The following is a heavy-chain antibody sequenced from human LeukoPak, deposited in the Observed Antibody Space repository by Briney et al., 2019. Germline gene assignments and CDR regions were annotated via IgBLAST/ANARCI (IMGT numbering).Heavy chain of an antibody. CDR2: IKQDGSEK. V-gene: IGHV3-7*01. CDR3: ARDRWGYSYGGD. J-gene: IGHJ4*02. Sequence: GGSLRLSCAASEFTFSSYWMSWVRQAPGKGLEWVASIKQDGSEKYYVDSVKGRVTISRDNAKNSLYLQMNSLRAEDTAVYYCARDRWGYSYGGDWGQGTLVTVSS. D-gene: IGHD5-18*01. CDR1: EFTFSSYW.